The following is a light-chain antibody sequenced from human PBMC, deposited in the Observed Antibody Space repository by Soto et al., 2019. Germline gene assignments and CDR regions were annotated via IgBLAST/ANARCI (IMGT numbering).Light chain of an antibody. CDR2: GAS. CDR3: QQYCSSGT. CDR1: QSVSNNY. V-gene: IGKV3-20*01. J-gene: IGKJ1*01. Sequence: NVLKQSAGTLSLTQGERATLSCRASQSVSNNYLAWYQQKPGQAPRLLIYGASNRATGIPDRFSGSGSGTDFTLTIIILEPEDFAVYYCQQYCSSGTFGQVSMVDIK.